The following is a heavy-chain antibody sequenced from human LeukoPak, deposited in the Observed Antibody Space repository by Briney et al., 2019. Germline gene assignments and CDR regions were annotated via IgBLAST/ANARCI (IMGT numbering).Heavy chain of an antibody. V-gene: IGHV1-2*02. Sequence: ASVKVYSKTSGYTFTGQYLHWVRQAPGQGLEWMGWFNPNSGGTKSAQKVQGRVIMTRDTSISTAYMELRSLSSDDTAVYYCARGRQLHLGELFPFAEFFQPWGQGTLVTVFS. CDR1: GYTFTGQY. D-gene: IGHD3-16*01. J-gene: IGHJ1*01. CDR2: FNPNSGGT. CDR3: ARGRQLHLGELFPFAEFFQP.